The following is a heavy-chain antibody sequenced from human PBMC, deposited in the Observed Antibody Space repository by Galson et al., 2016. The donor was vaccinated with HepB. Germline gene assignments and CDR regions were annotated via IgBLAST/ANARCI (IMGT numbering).Heavy chain of an antibody. J-gene: IGHJ4*02. D-gene: IGHD1-26*01. V-gene: IGHV5-51*01. Sequence: QSGAEVKKPGESVTISCQGSGYNFPSQWIGWVRQMPGKRLEWMGLIYPGDSDTRYSPSFQVQVTISANRSISTTYLQWSSLEASDSAIHYCASGKWRDFDYWGQGTLLTVAS. CDR3: ASGKWRDFDY. CDR1: GYNFPSQW. CDR2: IYPGDSDT.